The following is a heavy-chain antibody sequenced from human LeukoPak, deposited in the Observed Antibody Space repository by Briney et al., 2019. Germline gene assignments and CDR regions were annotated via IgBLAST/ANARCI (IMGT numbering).Heavy chain of an antibody. Sequence: SETLSLTCSVSGGSVSSDSYFWNWVRQPPGKGLEWIGYIYSSGSTNYNRSLKSRVTISLDTSKNQFSLKLSSVTAADTAVYYCARDGPIFGDNWFDPWGQGNLVTVSS. CDR1: GGSVSSDSYF. D-gene: IGHD3-3*01. CDR3: ARDGPIFGDNWFDP. CDR2: IYSSGST. J-gene: IGHJ5*02. V-gene: IGHV4-61*01.